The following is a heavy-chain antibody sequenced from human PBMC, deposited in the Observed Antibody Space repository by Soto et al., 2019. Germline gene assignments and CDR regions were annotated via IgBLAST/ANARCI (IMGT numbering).Heavy chain of an antibody. J-gene: IGHJ5*02. CDR3: VRGGGGGLFDP. D-gene: IGHD2-15*01. V-gene: IGHV3-11*06. CDR1: GFTFGDSY. Sequence: PGGSLRLSCAGSGFTFGDSYMSWIRQAPGKGLEWLSYISPGSRYPAYADSVRGRFTISRDNAKRSLYLQMMSLTAEDTAIYYCVRGGGGGLFDPWGQGTMVTVSS. CDR2: ISPGSRYP.